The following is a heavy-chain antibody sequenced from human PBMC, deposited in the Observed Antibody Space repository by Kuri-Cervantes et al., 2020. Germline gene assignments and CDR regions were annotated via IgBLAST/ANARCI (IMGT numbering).Heavy chain of an antibody. V-gene: IGHV3-48*03. CDR3: ARNYGSNSGAFDY. D-gene: IGHD3-10*01. Sequence: GGFLRLSCEASGFTFSSYEMNWVRQAPGKGLEWVSYISSSGSTIYYADSVKGRFTISRDNAKNTLYLQMNSLRVEDTAVYYCARNYGSNSGAFDYWGQGTLVTVSS. CDR1: GFTFSSYE. CDR2: ISSSGSTI. J-gene: IGHJ4*02.